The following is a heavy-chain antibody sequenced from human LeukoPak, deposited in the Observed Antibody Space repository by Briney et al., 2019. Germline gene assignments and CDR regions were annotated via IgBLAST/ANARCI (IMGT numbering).Heavy chain of an antibody. Sequence: GGSLRLSCAASGLTFNNYAMSWVRQAPGKGLEWVAHIQQGGFEKYYVDSVKGRFTISRDNAQNSLYLQMNSLRAEDTALYYCATEAYYHFDYWGQGTLVTVSS. CDR2: IQQGGFEK. V-gene: IGHV3-7*01. CDR1: GLTFNNYA. D-gene: IGHD3-10*01. CDR3: ATEAYYHFDY. J-gene: IGHJ4*02.